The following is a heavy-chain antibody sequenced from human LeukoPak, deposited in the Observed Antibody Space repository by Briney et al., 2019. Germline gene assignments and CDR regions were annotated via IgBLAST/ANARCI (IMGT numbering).Heavy chain of an antibody. V-gene: IGHV4-4*02. D-gene: IGHD3-22*01. CDR3: AGLVGRYSSGLYYYYFDY. Sequence: PSETLSLTCTVSGDSINSLDLWSWVRQPPGEGLEWIGEMYLSGTTHSNPSVKSRVTISIDKSKNQFFLNLSSVTAADTAVYYCAGLVGRYSSGLYYYYFDYWGQGTLVTVSS. CDR1: GDSINSLDL. J-gene: IGHJ4*02. CDR2: MYLSGTT.